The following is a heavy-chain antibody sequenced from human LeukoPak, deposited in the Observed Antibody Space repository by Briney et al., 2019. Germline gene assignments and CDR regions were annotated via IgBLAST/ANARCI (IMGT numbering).Heavy chain of an antibody. J-gene: IGHJ3*02. CDR2: IYYSGST. D-gene: IGHD2-15*01. V-gene: IGHV4-59*08. CDR1: GGSISSYY. Sequence: PPETLSLTCTVYGGSISSYYWSWIRQPPGRGLGWNGYIYYSGSTNYNPSLKSRVTISVDTSKNQFSLKLSSVTAADTAVYYCARHSIIGGTEYAFDIWGQGTMVTVSS. CDR3: ARHSIIGGTEYAFDI.